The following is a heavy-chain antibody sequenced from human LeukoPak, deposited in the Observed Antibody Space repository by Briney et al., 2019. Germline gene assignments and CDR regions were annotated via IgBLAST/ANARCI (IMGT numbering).Heavy chain of an antibody. CDR2: ISSSSSYI. V-gene: IGHV3-21*01. J-gene: IGHJ4*02. CDR3: ARARAGRIYDILTGYYIGGDSFDY. Sequence: GSLRLSCAASGFTFSSYSMNWVRQAPGKGLEWVSSISSSSSYIYYADSVKGRFTISRDNAKNSLYLQMNSLRAEDTAVYYCARARAGRIYDILTGYYIGGDSFDYWGQGTLVTVSS. D-gene: IGHD3-9*01. CDR1: GFTFSSYS.